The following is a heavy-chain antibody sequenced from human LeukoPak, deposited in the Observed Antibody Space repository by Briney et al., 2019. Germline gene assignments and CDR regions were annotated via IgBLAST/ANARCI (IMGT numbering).Heavy chain of an antibody. J-gene: IGHJ4*02. CDR2: INPSGGST. V-gene: IGHV1-46*01. D-gene: IGHD2-15*01. CDR1: GYTFTDYY. Sequence: ASVKVSCKTSGYTFTDYYMHWVRQAPGQGLEWMGIINPSGGSTSYAKKFQGRVTMTRDTSTSTVYMELSSLRSEDTAVYYCARDAVGGYCSGGSCPGDYFDYWGQGTLVTVSS. CDR3: ARDAVGGYCSGGSCPGDYFDY.